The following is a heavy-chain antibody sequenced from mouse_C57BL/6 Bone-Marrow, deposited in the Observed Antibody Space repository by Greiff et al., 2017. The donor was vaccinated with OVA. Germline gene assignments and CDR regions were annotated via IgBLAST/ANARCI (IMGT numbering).Heavy chain of an antibody. CDR2: LSNGGGST. D-gene: IGHD2-4*01. Sequence: EVHLVESGGGLVQPGGSLKLSCAASGFTFSDYYMYWVRQTPEKRLEWVAYLSNGGGSTYYPDTVKGRFTISRDNAKNTLYLQMSRLKSEDTAMYYCARRSMITRYFDYWGQGTTLTVSS. CDR1: GFTFSDYY. J-gene: IGHJ2*01. V-gene: IGHV5-12*01. CDR3: ARRSMITRYFDY.